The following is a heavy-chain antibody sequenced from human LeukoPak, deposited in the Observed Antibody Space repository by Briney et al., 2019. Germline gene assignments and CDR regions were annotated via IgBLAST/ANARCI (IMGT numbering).Heavy chain of an antibody. J-gene: IGHJ4*02. D-gene: IGHD2-2*01. CDR2: TYSGGTT. CDR1: GFSVSDNY. V-gene: IGHV3-53*01. Sequence: GGSLRLSCAGSGFSVSDNYMTWVRQAPGKGPEWVSVTYSGGTTYYADSVEGRFTISRDSAKNPLYLHMNSLRTEDTAVYYCAKEGGLGYCSTTSCAFAHWGRGTLVTVSS. CDR3: AKEGGLGYCSTTSCAFAH.